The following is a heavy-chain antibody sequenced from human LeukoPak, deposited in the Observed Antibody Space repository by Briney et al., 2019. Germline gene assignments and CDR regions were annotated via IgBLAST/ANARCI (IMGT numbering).Heavy chain of an antibody. CDR3: AKDIERWLQSLFDY. CDR2: ITGSGVST. J-gene: IGHJ4*02. CDR1: GFTFSSFA. V-gene: IGHV3-23*01. Sequence: GGSLRLSCAASGFTFSSFAMTWVRQAPGKGLEWVSTITGSGVSTYYADSVKGRFTISRDNSRNTLYLQMHSLRAEDTAVYYCAKDIERWLQSLFDYWGQGTLVTVSS. D-gene: IGHD5-24*01.